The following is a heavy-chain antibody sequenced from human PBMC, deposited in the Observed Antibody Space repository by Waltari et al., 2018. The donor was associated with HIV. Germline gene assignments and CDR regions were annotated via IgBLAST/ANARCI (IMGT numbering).Heavy chain of an antibody. CDR2: IKSESHGWTT. V-gene: IGHV3-15*01. D-gene: IGHD3-16*01. CDR3: FTMGGFPSFDY. Sequence: EAQLVESGGGLVKPGGSLTLSCVACGCTFNIAWMSWVRQAPGKGLEWVGRIKSESHGWTTDFAAPVKGRFTISRDDSKNTVSLQMNSLKTEDTAVYFCFTMGGFPSFDYWGQGTLVTVSS. J-gene: IGHJ4*02. CDR1: GCTFNIAW.